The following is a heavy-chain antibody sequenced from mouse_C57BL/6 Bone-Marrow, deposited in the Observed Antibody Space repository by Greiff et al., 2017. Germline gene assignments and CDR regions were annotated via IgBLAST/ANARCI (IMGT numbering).Heavy chain of an antibody. CDR1: GYTFTSYW. Sequence: QVQLQQPGAELVKPGASVKMSCKASGYTFTSYWITWVKQRPGQGLEWIGDIYPGSGSTNYNEKFKSKATLTVDTSSSTAYMQLSSLTSDDSAVCYCASDGYRIWYFDVWGTGTTVTVSS. J-gene: IGHJ1*03. V-gene: IGHV1-55*01. D-gene: IGHD2-3*01. CDR3: ASDGYRIWYFDV. CDR2: IYPGSGST.